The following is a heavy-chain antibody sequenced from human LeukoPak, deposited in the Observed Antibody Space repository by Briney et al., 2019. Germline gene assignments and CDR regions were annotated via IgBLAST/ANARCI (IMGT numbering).Heavy chain of an antibody. D-gene: IGHD5-18*01. CDR2: IYYTGST. CDR3: AREDGTAMDNAFDI. J-gene: IGHJ3*02. CDR1: GGPISTTDDY. V-gene: IGHV4-39*07. Sequence: KSSETLSLTCTVSGGPISTTDDYWGWIRQPPGKGPEWIGSIYYTGSTFYNPSLKSRVTISEDPSKNQFSLKLRSVTAADTAVYYCAREDGTAMDNAFDIWGQGTMVTVPS.